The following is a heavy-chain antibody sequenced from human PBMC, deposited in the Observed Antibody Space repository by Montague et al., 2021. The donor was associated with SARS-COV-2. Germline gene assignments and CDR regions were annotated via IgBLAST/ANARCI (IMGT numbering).Heavy chain of an antibody. CDR3: ARRGLGYCSSTSCQNAFDI. CDR2: IYYSGST. CDR1: GGSISSYY. D-gene: IGHD2-2*01. V-gene: IGHV4-59*08. Sequence: SETLSLTYTVSGGSISSYYWSWIRQPPGKGLEWIGYIYYSGSTNYNPSLKSRVTISVDTSKNQFSLKLSSVTAADTAVYYCARRGLGYCSSTSCQNAFDIWGQGTMVTVSS. J-gene: IGHJ3*02.